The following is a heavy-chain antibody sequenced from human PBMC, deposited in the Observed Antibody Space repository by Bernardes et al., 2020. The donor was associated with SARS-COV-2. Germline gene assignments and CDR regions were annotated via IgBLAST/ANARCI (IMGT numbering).Heavy chain of an antibody. CDR3: ARRGLAVAGMVHYYYYYGMDV. D-gene: IGHD6-19*01. V-gene: IGHV3-7*03. CDR1: GFTFSSYW. J-gene: IGHJ6*02. CDR2: IKQDGSEK. Sequence: GGSLRLSCAASGFTFSSYWMSWVRQAPGKGLEWVANIKQDGSEKYYVDSVKGRFTISRDNAKNSLYLQMNSLRAEDTAVYYCARRGLAVAGMVHYYYYYGMDVWGQGTTVTVSS.